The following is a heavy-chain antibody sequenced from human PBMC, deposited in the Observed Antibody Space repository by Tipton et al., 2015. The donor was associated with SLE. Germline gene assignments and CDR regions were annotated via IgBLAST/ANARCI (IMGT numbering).Heavy chain of an antibody. D-gene: IGHD3-10*01. J-gene: IGHJ6*04. Sequence: TLSLTCTVSGGSLTSYYWSWIRQPPGKGLEWIGYIYYSGNTNYNPSLKSRVTMSVDTSKNQFSLKLSSVTAADTAMYYCARVDFIMVRGMGRGMDVWGKGTTVTVSS. CDR1: GGSLTSYY. V-gene: IGHV4-59*08. CDR3: ARVDFIMVRGMGRGMDV. CDR2: IYYSGNT.